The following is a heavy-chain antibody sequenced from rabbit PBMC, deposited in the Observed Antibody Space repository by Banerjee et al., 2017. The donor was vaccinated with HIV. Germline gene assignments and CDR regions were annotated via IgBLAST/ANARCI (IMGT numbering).Heavy chain of an antibody. J-gene: IGHJ4*01. CDR2: IYGGSSGVT. CDR3: AREYVSNAGYGYATFNL. V-gene: IGHV1S45*01. CDR1: GFDFSRYG. D-gene: IGHD6-1*01. Sequence: QEQLVESGGGLVQPGGSLTLTCTASGFDFSRYGVSWVRQAPGKGLEWIACIYGGSSGVTHYASWAKGRFTISKTSSTTVTLEMTSLTAADTATYFCAREYVSNAGYGYATFNLWGPGTLVTVS.